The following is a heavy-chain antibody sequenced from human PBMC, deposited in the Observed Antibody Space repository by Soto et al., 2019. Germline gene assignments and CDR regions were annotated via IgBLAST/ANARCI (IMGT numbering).Heavy chain of an antibody. CDR1: GGSISSYY. Sequence: SETLSLTCTVSGGSISSYYWSWIRQPPGKGLEWIGYIYYSGSTNYNPSLKSRVTISVDTSKNQFSLKLSSVTAADTAVYYCARIDGGKRNYYYYGMDGWGQGTTVTLSS. V-gene: IGHV4-59*08. CDR3: ARIDGGKRNYYYYGMDG. D-gene: IGHD2-15*01. CDR2: IYYSGST. J-gene: IGHJ6*02.